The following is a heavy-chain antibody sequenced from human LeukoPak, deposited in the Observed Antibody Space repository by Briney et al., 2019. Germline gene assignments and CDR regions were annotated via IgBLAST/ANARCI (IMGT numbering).Heavy chain of an antibody. Sequence: GGSLRLSCAASGFTFSGSAMHWVRQAPGKGLEWVGRIGSKANSYATAYAASVKGRFTVSRDDSTKTAYLQMSSLKSEDTAVYYCASSSGWSGPDYWGQGTLVTVSS. V-gene: IGHV3-73*01. J-gene: IGHJ4*02. CDR1: GFTFSGSA. D-gene: IGHD6-19*01. CDR2: IGSKANSYAT. CDR3: ASSSGWSGPDY.